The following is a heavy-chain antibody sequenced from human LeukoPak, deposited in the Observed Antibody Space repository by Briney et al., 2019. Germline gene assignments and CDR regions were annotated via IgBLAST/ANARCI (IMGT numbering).Heavy chain of an antibody. Sequence: PGGSLRLSCAASGFTFSSYGMHWVRQAPGKGLEWVAVISYDGSNQYYADSVKGRFTISRDNSKNTLYLQMNSLRAEDTAVYYCAKDKGGGYGNDGFDIWGRGTMATVSS. D-gene: IGHD3-16*01. J-gene: IGHJ3*02. CDR2: ISYDGSNQ. V-gene: IGHV3-30*18. CDR1: GFTFSSYG. CDR3: AKDKGGGYGNDGFDI.